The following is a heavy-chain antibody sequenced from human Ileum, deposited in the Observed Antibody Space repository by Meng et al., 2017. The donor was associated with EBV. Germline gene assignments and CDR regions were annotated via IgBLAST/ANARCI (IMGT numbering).Heavy chain of an antibody. J-gene: IGHJ4*02. D-gene: IGHD6-13*01. V-gene: IGHV4-39*07. CDR3: ARGSTPAAGAY. CDR1: GGSISSSIYY. CDR2: MYSSGTT. Sequence: QLQLQEPGPGLVKPSGTLSLSCSVSGGSISSSIYYWGWIRQPSGKGLEWIGSMYSSGTTNYNPSLTSRVTISLDTSKNQFSLKLSSVTAADTAVYYCARGSTPAAGAYWGQGTLVTVSS.